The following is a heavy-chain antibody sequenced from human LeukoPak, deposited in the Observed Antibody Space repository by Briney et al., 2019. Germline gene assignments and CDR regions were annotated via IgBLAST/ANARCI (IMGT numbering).Heavy chain of an antibody. Sequence: GASXXVSCKASGYTLSSYGISWVRQAPGQGLEWMGWISAYNDNTKYAQNLQGRVTMTTDTSTRTAYMEMRSLTSDDKALYYCARDTARITTPGGPDYWGQGTLVTVSS. J-gene: IGHJ4*02. D-gene: IGHD6-13*01. CDR2: ISAYNDNT. CDR1: GYTLSSYG. V-gene: IGHV1-18*01. CDR3: ARDTARITTPGGPDY.